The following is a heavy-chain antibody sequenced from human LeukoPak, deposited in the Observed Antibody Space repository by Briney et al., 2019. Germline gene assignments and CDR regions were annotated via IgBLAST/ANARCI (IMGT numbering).Heavy chain of an antibody. CDR2: INSDRSST. Sequence: GVSLRLSCAASGFTFSSYWMHWVRQAPGKGLVGVSRINSDRSSTSYGVSVRGRFTISRDNAKNTLYLQMNSLRAEDTAVYYWARMGQEGYYFVYWGEGTLVTVSS. J-gene: IGHJ4*02. CDR3: ARMGQEGYYFVY. V-gene: IGHV3-74*01. CDR1: GFTFSSYW.